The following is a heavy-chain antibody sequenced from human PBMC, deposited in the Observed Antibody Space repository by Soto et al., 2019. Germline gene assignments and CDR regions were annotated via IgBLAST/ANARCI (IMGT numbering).Heavy chain of an antibody. CDR3: ATGGNSRYYYGMDV. V-gene: IGHV1-69*02. J-gene: IGHJ6*02. CDR1: GGTFSSYT. CDR2: IIPILGIA. Sequence: QVQLVQSGAEVKKPGSSVKVSCKASGGTFSSYTISWVRQAPGQGLEWMGRIIPILGIANYAQKFQGRVTITADKSTSTAYMELSSLRSEDTAVDYCATGGNSRYYYGMDVWGQGTKVNVSS. D-gene: IGHD2-21*02.